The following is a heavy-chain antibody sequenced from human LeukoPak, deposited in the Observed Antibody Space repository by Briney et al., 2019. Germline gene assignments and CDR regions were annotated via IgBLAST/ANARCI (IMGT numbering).Heavy chain of an antibody. CDR3: AKARTANDYGSGSFYKGFDS. V-gene: IGHV3-23*01. CDR1: GFSAFGLSSYA. J-gene: IGHJ4*02. CDR2: VSASGFT. Sequence: PGGSLRLSCVASGFSAFGLSSYAMSWVRQAPWKGLEWVSVVSASGFTSYGDSVKGRFTISRDKSKNTVHLDMNTLRAEDTARYYCAKARTANDYGSGSFYKGFDSWGQGTLVTVSS. D-gene: IGHD3-10*01.